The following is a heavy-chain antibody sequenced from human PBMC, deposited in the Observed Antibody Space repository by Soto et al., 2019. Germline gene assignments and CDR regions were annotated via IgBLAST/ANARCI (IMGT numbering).Heavy chain of an antibody. J-gene: IGHJ5*02. CDR2: IFYTGTT. Sequence: QLKLQESGPGLVKPSETLSLTCSVSGGSISYNSYYWGWIRQPPGRGLEWVGGIFYTGTTYYSPSLKDRVTISVDTSKHSFSLNLTSVTAADTAVYFCARLVVVAPVANAWGQGTLVTVSS. CDR1: GGSISYNSYY. CDR3: ARLVVVAPVANA. V-gene: IGHV4-39*02. D-gene: IGHD2-2*01.